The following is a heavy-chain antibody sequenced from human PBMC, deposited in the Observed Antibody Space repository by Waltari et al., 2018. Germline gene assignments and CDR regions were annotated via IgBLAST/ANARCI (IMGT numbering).Heavy chain of an antibody. D-gene: IGHD2-2*01. V-gene: IGHV4-31*03. CDR2: IYYSGST. J-gene: IGHJ4*02. Sequence: QVQLQGSGPGLVKPSQTPSLPCPFPGVPLSRGGYFWIWIRQHPGKGLEWIGYIYYSGSTYYNPSLKSRVTISVDTSKNQFSLKLSSVTAADTAVYYCAREAMQLIFDYWGQGTLVTVSS. CDR1: GVPLSRGGYF. CDR3: AREAMQLIFDY.